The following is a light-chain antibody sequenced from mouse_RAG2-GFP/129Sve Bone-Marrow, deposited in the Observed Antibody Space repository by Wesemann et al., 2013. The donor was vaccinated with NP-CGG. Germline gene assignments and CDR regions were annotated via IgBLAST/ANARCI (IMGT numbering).Light chain of an antibody. Sequence: DIVMTQSHKFMSTSVGDRVSITCKASQDVSTAVAWYQQKPGQSPKLLIYSASYRYSGVPDRFTGSGSGTDSPLTISNVQSEDLAEYFCQQYSSYPFTFGSGTKLEIK. CDR3: QQYSSYPFT. V-gene: IGKV6-23*01. J-gene: IGKJ4*01. CDR1: QDVSTA. CDR2: SAS.